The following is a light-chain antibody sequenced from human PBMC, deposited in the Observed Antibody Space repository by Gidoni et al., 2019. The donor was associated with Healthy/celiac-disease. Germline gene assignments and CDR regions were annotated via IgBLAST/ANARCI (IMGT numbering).Light chain of an antibody. V-gene: IGKV1-9*01. CDR1: QGISSY. CDR3: QQLKTYPLT. Sequence: DIKLTQSPSFLSASVGDRVTITCRASQGISSYLAWYQQKPGKAPKFLIYVASTLQSGVPSRFSGSGSGTEFTLTISSLQPEDFATYYCQQLKTYPLTFGGGTKVEIK. J-gene: IGKJ4*01. CDR2: VAS.